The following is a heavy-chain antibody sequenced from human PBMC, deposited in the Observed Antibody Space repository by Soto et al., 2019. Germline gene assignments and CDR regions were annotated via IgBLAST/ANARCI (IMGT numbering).Heavy chain of an antibody. CDR2: FSSGGGGT. D-gene: IGHD2-15*01. Sequence: GGSLRLSCTASGFTFRNYAMIWVRQAPGKGLEWVSTFSSGGGGTYYADSVKGRFTISRENSKNILSLQMNSLRAEDTAVYYCTKANRYCSGANCFTFDYWGLGTLVTVSS. CDR3: TKANRYCSGANCFTFDY. V-gene: IGHV3-23*01. CDR1: GFTFRNYA. J-gene: IGHJ4*02.